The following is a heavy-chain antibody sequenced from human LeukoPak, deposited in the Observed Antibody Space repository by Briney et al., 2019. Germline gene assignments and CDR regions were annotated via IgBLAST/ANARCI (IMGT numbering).Heavy chain of an antibody. CDR2: VSGVGGST. V-gene: IGHV3-23*01. J-gene: IGHJ4*02. CDR1: GFTFTSYV. D-gene: IGHD5-18*01. Sequence: PGGSLRLSCAASGFTFTSYVMTWVRQAPGKGLEWVSAVSGVGGSTYYAESVKGRFTISRDNSKNTLYLQMNSLRGEDTAVYYCVKGGPRGYSYGYVVYWGQGTLVTVSS. CDR3: VKGGPRGYSYGYVVY.